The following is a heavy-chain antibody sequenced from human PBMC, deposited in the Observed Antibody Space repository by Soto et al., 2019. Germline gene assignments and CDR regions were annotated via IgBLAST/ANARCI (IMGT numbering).Heavy chain of an antibody. CDR3: ARDIVVVPAAHGGQSGMFDY. Sequence: QVQLVQSGAEVKKPGASVKVSCKASGYTFTSYYMHWVRQAPGQGLEWMGIINPSGGSTSYAQKFQGRVNMTRDTSTRTVYMELSSLRSEDTAVYYCARDIVVVPAAHGGQSGMFDYWGQGTLVTVSA. D-gene: IGHD2-2*01. J-gene: IGHJ4*02. CDR2: INPSGGST. V-gene: IGHV1-46*03. CDR1: GYTFTSYY.